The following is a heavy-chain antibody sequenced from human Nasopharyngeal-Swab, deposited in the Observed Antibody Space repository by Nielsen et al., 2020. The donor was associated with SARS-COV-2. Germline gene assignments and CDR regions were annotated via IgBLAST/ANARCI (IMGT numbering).Heavy chain of an antibody. D-gene: IGHD6-13*01. CDR2: IYSGGST. J-gene: IGHJ6*03. CDR1: GFTVSSNY. V-gene: IGHV3-66*01. CDR3: AGSSFDYYYYYMDV. Sequence: GGSLRLSCAASGFTVSSNYMSWVRQAPGKGLEWVSVIYSGGSTYYADSVKGGFTISRDNSKNTLYLQMNSLRAEDTAVYYCAGSSFDYYYYYMDVWGKGTTVTVSS.